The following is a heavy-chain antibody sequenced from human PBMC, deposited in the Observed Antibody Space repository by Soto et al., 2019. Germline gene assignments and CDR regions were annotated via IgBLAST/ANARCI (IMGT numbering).Heavy chain of an antibody. V-gene: IGHV2-5*02. CDR3: AHSRPWYYDSSGYYRPVLFDY. CDR2: IYWDDDK. Sequence: QITLKESGPTLVKPTQTLTLTCTFSGSSLSTSGVRVGWIREPPGKALEWLALIYWDDDKRYSPSLKSRLTITKDTSKNQVVLTMTNMDPVDTATYYCAHSRPWYYDSSGYYRPVLFDYWGQGTLVTVSS. CDR1: GSSLSTSGVR. J-gene: IGHJ4*02. D-gene: IGHD3-22*01.